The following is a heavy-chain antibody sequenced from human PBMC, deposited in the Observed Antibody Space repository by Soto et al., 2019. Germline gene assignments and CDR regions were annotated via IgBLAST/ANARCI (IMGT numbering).Heavy chain of an antibody. D-gene: IGHD6-6*01. CDR2: IYPGDSDT. Sequence: GESLKISCQGSGYSFASYWIGWVRQMPGKDLEWMGIIYPGDSDTRYSPSFQGQVTISADKSLRTAYPQWTSLKASDTALYYCARTRSFTLGFYYDGMDVWGQGTTVTVSS. J-gene: IGHJ6*02. V-gene: IGHV5-51*01. CDR1: GYSFASYW. CDR3: ARTRSFTLGFYYDGMDV.